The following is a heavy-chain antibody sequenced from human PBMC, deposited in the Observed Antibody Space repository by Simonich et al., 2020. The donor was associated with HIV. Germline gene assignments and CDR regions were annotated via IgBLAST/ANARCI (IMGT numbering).Heavy chain of an antibody. CDR3: AKDKGAYYGSGSPVY. V-gene: IGHV3-9*01. CDR2: SRWNSGSR. J-gene: IGHJ4*02. Sequence: EVQLVESGGGLVQPGRSLRLSCAASGFTFDDYAMHWVRQAPGKVLEWVSGSRWNSGSRGYADAVKGRFTISRDNAKNSLYLQMNSLRAEDTALYYCAKDKGAYYGSGSPVYWGQGTLVTVSS. D-gene: IGHD3-10*01. CDR1: GFTFDDYA.